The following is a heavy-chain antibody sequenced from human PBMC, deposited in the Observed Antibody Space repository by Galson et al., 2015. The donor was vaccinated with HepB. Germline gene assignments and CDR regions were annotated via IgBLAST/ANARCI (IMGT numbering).Heavy chain of an antibody. V-gene: IGHV3-7*01. CDR3: ARDRGDYGDGNWFDP. Sequence: SLRLSCAASGFTFTRHWMSWVRQAPGKGLEWVANINEDGSEENYVDSVKGRFTISRDNAKNSLYLQMNSLRAEDTAIYYCARDRGDYGDGNWFDPWGQGTLVSVSS. CDR2: INEDGSEE. J-gene: IGHJ5*02. D-gene: IGHD4-17*01. CDR1: GFTFTRHW.